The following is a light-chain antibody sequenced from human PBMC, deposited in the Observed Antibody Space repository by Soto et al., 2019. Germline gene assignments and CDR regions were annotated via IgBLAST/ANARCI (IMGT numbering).Light chain of an antibody. Sequence: IVMTQSPATLSVSPGERVTLSCRASANVGTNVAWYQQKPGQAPRLLIYDSSTRATGIPDTFSGSGSMTDFTLTISSLHPEESAVYYCQQYNNWGLSFGGVTKVEI. J-gene: IGKJ4*01. CDR3: QQYNNWGLS. V-gene: IGKV3D-15*01. CDR2: DSS. CDR1: ANVGTN.